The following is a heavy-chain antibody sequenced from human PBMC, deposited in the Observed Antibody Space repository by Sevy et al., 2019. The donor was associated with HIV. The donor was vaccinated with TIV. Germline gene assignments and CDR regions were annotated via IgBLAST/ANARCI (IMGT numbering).Heavy chain of an antibody. Sequence: GGSLRLSCAASGFTFSDYYMSWIRQAPGKGLEWVSYISSSGSTIYYADSVKGRFTISRDNAKNSLYLQMNSLRAEDTAVYYCARDRLVVVPAAINYYYYYMDVWGKGTTVTVSS. CDR2: ISSSGSTI. V-gene: IGHV3-11*01. CDR3: ARDRLVVVPAAINYYYYYMDV. CDR1: GFTFSDYY. D-gene: IGHD2-2*01. J-gene: IGHJ6*03.